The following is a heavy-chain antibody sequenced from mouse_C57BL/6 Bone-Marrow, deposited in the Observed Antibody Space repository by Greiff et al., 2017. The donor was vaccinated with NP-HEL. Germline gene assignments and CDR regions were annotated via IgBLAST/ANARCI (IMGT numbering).Heavy chain of an antibody. Sequence: VQLQQSGAELVRPGAAGTLSCKASGYTFTDYEMHWVKQTPVHGLEWIGAIDPETGGTAYNQKFKGKAILTADTSSSTAYMELSSLTSEDSAVYYGTRWGLRRGDWFADWGQGTLVTVAA. CDR3: TRWGLRRGDWFAD. V-gene: IGHV1-15*01. D-gene: IGHD2-4*01. CDR1: GYTFTDYE. CDR2: IDPETGGT. J-gene: IGHJ3*01.